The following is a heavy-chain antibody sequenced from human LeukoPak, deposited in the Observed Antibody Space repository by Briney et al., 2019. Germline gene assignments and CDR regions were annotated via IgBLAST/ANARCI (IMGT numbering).Heavy chain of an antibody. Sequence: PSETLSLTCTVSGGSITSNYWSWIRQFPGKGLEWIGYIYHSGSTKYNPSLKSRVTISVDTSKNHFSLKLSSVTAADTAVYYCARVGGSSDWYFDYWGQGTLVTVSS. CDR2: IYHSGST. CDR1: GGSITSNY. J-gene: IGHJ4*02. D-gene: IGHD2-2*01. CDR3: ARVGGSSDWYFDY. V-gene: IGHV4-59*01.